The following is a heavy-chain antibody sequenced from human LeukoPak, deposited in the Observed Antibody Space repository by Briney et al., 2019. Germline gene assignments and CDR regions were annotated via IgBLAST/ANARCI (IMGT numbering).Heavy chain of an antibody. CDR1: GGSITTYY. CDR3: ARGSYCSGGTCMFDY. J-gene: IGHJ4*02. V-gene: IGHV4-59*01. CDR2: IYHSGST. Sequence: SETLSLTCTVSGGSITTYYWNWIRQPPGKGLEWMGHIYHSGSTNYNPSLKSRITISVDTSKNESSLKLSSVTAADTAVYFCARGSYCSGGTCMFDYWGQGTLVTVSS. D-gene: IGHD2-15*01.